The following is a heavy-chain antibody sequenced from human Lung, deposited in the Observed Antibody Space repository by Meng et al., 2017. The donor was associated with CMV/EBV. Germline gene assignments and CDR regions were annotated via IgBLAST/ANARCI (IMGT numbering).Heavy chain of an antibody. D-gene: IGHD5-12*01. CDR3: ARKRGPSHNWFDP. J-gene: IGHJ5*01. Sequence: GESLKISCKCSGYSLTSYWIGWVRQMPGKGLEWMGIIYPGDSDTRYSPSFQGQVTISADKSISTAYLQWSSLKASDTAMYYCARKRGPSHNWFDPWGQGTRVTVSS. V-gene: IGHV5-51*01. CDR2: IYPGDSDT. CDR1: GYSLTSYW.